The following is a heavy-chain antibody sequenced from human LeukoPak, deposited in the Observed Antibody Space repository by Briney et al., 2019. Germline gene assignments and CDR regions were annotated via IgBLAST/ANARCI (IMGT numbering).Heavy chain of an antibody. D-gene: IGHD6-19*01. CDR3: ATEGYRSGWNDY. CDR2: IYYSGTT. CDR1: GGSISSHY. J-gene: IGHJ4*02. V-gene: IGHV4-59*11. Sequence: PSETLSLTCSVFGGSISSHYWSWIRQPPGKGPEWIGYIYYSGTTNYNPSLNSRVTISVDMSKNQFSRKLRSVTAADTAVYYGATEGYRSGWNDYWGQGTLVTVSS.